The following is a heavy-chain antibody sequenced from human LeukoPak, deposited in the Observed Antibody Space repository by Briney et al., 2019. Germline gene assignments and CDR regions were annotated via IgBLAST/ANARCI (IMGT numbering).Heavy chain of an antibody. D-gene: IGHD3-9*01. CDR2: IYYSGST. CDR1: GGSISSYY. V-gene: IGHV4-59*12. CDR3: ARGETFTYYDILTGYGDAFDI. Sequence: SETLSLTCTVSGGSISSYYWSWIRQPPGKGLEWIGYIYYSGSTNYNPSLKSRVTISVDTPKNQFSLKLSSVTAADTAVYYCARGETFTYYDILTGYGDAFDIWGQGTMVTVSS. J-gene: IGHJ3*02.